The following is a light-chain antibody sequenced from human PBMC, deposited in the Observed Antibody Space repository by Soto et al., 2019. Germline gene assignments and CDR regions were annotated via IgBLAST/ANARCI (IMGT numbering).Light chain of an antibody. CDR3: CSYAGSSTFYV. CDR1: SSDVGSYNL. J-gene: IGLJ1*01. V-gene: IGLV2-23*01. Sequence: QSVLTQPASVSGSAGQWIAISCNGTSSDVGSYNLVSWYQQHPGKAPKLMIYEGSKRPSGVSNRFSGSKSGNTASLTISGLQAEEEADYYCCSYAGSSTFYVFGTGTKVTVL. CDR2: EGS.